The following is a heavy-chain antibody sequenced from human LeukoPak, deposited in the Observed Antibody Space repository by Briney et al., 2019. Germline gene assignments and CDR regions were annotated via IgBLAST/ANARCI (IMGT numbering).Heavy chain of an antibody. D-gene: IGHD3-22*01. V-gene: IGHV3-30*02. CDR3: AKDKNNDSSGYMDY. CDR1: GFTFSSYG. CDR2: IRYDGSNK. J-gene: IGHJ4*02. Sequence: GGSLRLSCAASGFTFSSYGMHWVRQAPGKGLEWVAFIRYDGSNKYYADSVKGRFTISRDNSKNTLYLQMNSLRAEDTAVYYCAKDKNNDSSGYMDYWGQGTLVTVSS.